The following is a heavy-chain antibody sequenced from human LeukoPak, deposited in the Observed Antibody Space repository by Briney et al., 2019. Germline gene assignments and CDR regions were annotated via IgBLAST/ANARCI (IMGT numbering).Heavy chain of an antibody. D-gene: IGHD3/OR15-3a*01. CDR2: INTNTVNP. CDR1: GYTFTNYA. V-gene: IGHV7-4-1*02. CDR3: AGGTSGLVTTNDY. J-gene: IGHJ4*02. Sequence: GASVKVSCKASGYTFTNYAMNWVRQAPGQGLEWMGWINTNTVNPTYAQGFTGRFVFSLDTSVSTAYLQISSLKAEDTAVYYCAGGTSGLVTTNDYWGQGTLVTVSS.